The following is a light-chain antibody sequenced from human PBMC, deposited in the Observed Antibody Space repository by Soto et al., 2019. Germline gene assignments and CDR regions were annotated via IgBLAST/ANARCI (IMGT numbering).Light chain of an antibody. J-gene: IGKJ1*01. Sequence: EIVMTQSPATLSVSPWERATLSCRASQSVSSDLAWYHQKPGQAPRLLIYGASTRATGIPARFSGSGSGTEFTLTINSLQSEDFAVYYCQEYDNWPPWTFGQGTKVDIK. V-gene: IGKV3-15*01. CDR1: QSVSSD. CDR2: GAS. CDR3: QEYDNWPPWT.